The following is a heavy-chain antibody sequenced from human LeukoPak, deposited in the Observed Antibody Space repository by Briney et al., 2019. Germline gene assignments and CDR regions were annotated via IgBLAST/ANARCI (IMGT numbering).Heavy chain of an antibody. D-gene: IGHD1-7*01. Sequence: SGPTLVNPTQTLTLTCTFSGFSLTTSEVGVGGIRQPPGKALDWLALIYWDDDKRYSPSLKSRLTITKDTSKNQVVLTMTNMDPVDTATYYCAHRLWAGTTFDSWGQGILVTVSS. J-gene: IGHJ4*02. V-gene: IGHV2-5*02. CDR2: IYWDDDK. CDR3: AHRLWAGTTFDS. CDR1: GFSLTTSEVG.